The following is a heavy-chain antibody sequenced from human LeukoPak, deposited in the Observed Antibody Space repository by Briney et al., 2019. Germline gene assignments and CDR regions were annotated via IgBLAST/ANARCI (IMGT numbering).Heavy chain of an antibody. Sequence: GASVKVSCKASGYTFTSYDINWVRQATGQGLEWMGWMNPNSGNTGYAQKFQGRVTMTRNTSISTAYMELSSLRSEGTAVYYCARVPPQRYSYDTPLDYWGQGTLVTVSS. CDR3: ARVPPQRYSYDTPLDY. CDR2: MNPNSGNT. J-gene: IGHJ4*02. CDR1: GYTFTSYD. V-gene: IGHV1-8*01. D-gene: IGHD5-18*01.